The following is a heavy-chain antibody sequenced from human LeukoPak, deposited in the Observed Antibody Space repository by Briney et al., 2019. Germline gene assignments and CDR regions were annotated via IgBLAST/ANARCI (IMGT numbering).Heavy chain of an antibody. CDR3: ASRYCSGGSCYLDY. Sequence: GGSLRHSCAASGFTFSSYTMNWVRQAPGKGLEWVSSISSSGDYTYYADSVKGRFTISRDNAKNSLYLQMNSLRAEDTAVYYCASRYCSGGSCYLDYWGQGTLVTVSS. D-gene: IGHD2-15*01. CDR2: ISSSGDYT. V-gene: IGHV3-21*01. CDR1: GFTFSSYT. J-gene: IGHJ4*02.